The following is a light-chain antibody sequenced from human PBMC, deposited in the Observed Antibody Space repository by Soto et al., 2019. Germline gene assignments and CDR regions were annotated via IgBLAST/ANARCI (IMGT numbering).Light chain of an antibody. Sequence: EVLMTQSPATLSLSPGERATLSCRASQSVSSNLAWYQQRRGQAPRLLIYGASSRATGIPARFSGSGSGTEFTLTISSLQSEDFAGYYCQQDDNWPPLTCGGGTKVEIK. CDR2: GAS. J-gene: IGKJ4*01. CDR3: QQDDNWPPLT. V-gene: IGKV3D-15*01. CDR1: QSVSSN.